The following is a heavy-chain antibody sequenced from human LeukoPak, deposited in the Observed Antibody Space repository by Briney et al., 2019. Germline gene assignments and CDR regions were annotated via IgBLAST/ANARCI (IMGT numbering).Heavy chain of an antibody. Sequence: GGSLRLSCAASGFTFSSYAMHWVRQAPGKGLEWVAVIPYDGSNKYYADSVKGRFTISRDNSKNTLYLQMNSLRAEDTAVYYCARDRLHLAGTLDPWGQGTLVTVSS. CDR3: ARDRLHLAGTLDP. J-gene: IGHJ5*02. D-gene: IGHD6-19*01. V-gene: IGHV3-30*04. CDR2: IPYDGSNK. CDR1: GFTFSSYA.